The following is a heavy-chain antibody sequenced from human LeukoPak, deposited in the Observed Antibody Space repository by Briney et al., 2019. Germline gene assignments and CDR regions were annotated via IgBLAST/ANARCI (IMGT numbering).Heavy chain of an antibody. Sequence: SVKVSCKASGGTFSSYAISWVRQAPGQGLEWMGRIIPIFGTANYAQKFQGRVTITTDESTGTAYMELSSLRSEDTAVYYCARIPIAVAGRWYYFDYWGQGTLVTVSS. D-gene: IGHD6-19*01. V-gene: IGHV1-69*05. CDR1: GGTFSSYA. J-gene: IGHJ4*02. CDR3: ARIPIAVAGRWYYFDY. CDR2: IIPIFGTA.